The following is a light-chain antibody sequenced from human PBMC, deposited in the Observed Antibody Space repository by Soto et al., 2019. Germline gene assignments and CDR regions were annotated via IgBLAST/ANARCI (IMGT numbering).Light chain of an antibody. CDR2: EVS. Sequence: QSALTQPASVSGSPGQSITIPCTGTSSDVGSYNLVSWYQQHPGKAPKLMIYEVSKRPSGVSNRFSGSKSGNTASLTISGLQAEDEADYYCCSYAGSSIHVVFGGGTTLTVL. CDR3: CSYAGSSIHVV. V-gene: IGLV2-23*02. J-gene: IGLJ2*01. CDR1: SSDVGSYNL.